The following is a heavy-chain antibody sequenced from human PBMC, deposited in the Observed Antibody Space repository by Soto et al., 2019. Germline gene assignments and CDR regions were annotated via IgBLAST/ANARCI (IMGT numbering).Heavy chain of an antibody. V-gene: IGHV1-69*01. J-gene: IGHJ4*02. Sequence: LVQSGAEVKKPGSSVKISCKPSGGSFRSFAIDWVRQAPGQGLEWIGGIIPSVGKGSPAKKFQGSVTLPADESTNTAFMEVSSLRSEDTAIYYCTRARLTATTGVFDYWGQGTLVTVSS. CDR2: IIPSVGKG. CDR1: GGSFRSFA. D-gene: IGHD5-18*01. CDR3: TRARLTATTGVFDY.